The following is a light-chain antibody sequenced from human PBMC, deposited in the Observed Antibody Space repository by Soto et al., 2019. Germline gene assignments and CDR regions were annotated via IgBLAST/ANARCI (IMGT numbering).Light chain of an antibody. CDR3: QQYGSSPFT. V-gene: IGKV3-20*01. CDR2: GAS. Sequence: EIVWTQSPGTLSLSPGERATLSCRARQRVSSSYLAWYQQTPGQAPRLLIYGASSRATGIPDRFSGSGSGTDFTLTISRLEPEDFAVYYCQQYGSSPFTFGPGTQVDIK. J-gene: IGKJ3*01. CDR1: QRVSSSY.